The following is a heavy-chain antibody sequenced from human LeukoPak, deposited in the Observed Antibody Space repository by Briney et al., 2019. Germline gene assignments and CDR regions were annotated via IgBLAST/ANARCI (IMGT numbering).Heavy chain of an antibody. J-gene: IGHJ4*02. CDR2: IYSGGNT. CDR1: GFTVSNTY. Sequence: GGSLRLSCAAPGFTVSNTYMSWVRQAPGNGLEWVSLIYSGGNTYYADSVKGRFSISRDNSKNTLYLQMNSLRAEDTAVYYCARAYCSGGSCYFDYWGQGALVTVSS. CDR3: ARAYCSGGSCYFDY. D-gene: IGHD2-15*01. V-gene: IGHV3-53*01.